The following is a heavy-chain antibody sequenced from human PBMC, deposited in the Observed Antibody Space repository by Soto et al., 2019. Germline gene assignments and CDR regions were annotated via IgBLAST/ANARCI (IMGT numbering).Heavy chain of an antibody. CDR1: GFTFSDYY. D-gene: IGHD3-16*02. Sequence: GGSLRLSCAASGFTFSDYYMSWIRQAPEKGLEWVSYISSSGSTIYYADSVKGRFTISRDNAKNSLYLQMNSLRAEDTAVYYCARGPYEYVWGSDPPHFYYWGQGTLVTVSS. J-gene: IGHJ4*02. CDR2: ISSSGSTI. V-gene: IGHV3-11*01. CDR3: ARGPYEYVWGSDPPHFYY.